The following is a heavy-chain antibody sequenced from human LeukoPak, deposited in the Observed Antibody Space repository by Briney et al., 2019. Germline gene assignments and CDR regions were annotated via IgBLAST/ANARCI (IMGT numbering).Heavy chain of an antibody. CDR1: GGSISSGGYS. J-gene: IGHJ4*02. Sequence: SQTLSLTCAVSGGSISSGGYSWSWIRQPPGKGLEWIGYIYHSGSTYYNPSLKSRVTISVDTSKNQFSLKMTPVTAADTAVYYCARDRGGSYSYLDYWGQGTLVTVSS. D-gene: IGHD1-26*01. CDR2: IYHSGST. CDR3: ARDRGGSYSYLDY. V-gene: IGHV4-30-2*01.